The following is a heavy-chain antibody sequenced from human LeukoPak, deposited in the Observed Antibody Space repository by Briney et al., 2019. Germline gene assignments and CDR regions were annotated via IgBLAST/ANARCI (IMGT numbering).Heavy chain of an antibody. CDR3: ARDRAYYYYYMDV. CDR2: IYHSGST. V-gene: IGHV4-38-2*02. D-gene: IGHD3-10*01. CDR1: GYSISSGYY. J-gene: IGHJ6*03. Sequence: SETLSLTCTVSGYSISSGYYWGWIRQPPGKGLEWIGSIYHSGSTYYNPSLKSRVTISVDTSKNQFSLKLSSVTAADTAVYYCARDRAYYYYYMDVWGKGTTVTVSS.